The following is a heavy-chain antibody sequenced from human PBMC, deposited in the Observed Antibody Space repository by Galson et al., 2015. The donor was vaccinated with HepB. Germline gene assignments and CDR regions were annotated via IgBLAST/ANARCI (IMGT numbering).Heavy chain of an antibody. Sequence: SLRLSCAASGFTFSSYGVHWVRQAPGKGLEWVAVISYDGSNKYNADSVKGRFTISRDNSKNTLYLQMNSLRAEDTAVYYCAKDKQWLSYYYYGIDVWGQGTTVTVSS. CDR2: ISYDGSNK. V-gene: IGHV3-30*18. CDR3: AKDKQWLSYYYYGIDV. J-gene: IGHJ6*02. CDR1: GFTFSSYG. D-gene: IGHD6-19*01.